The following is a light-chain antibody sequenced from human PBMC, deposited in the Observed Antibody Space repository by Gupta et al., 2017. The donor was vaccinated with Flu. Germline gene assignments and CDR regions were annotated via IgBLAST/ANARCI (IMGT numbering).Light chain of an antibody. CDR1: SSNIGTGYD. J-gene: IGLJ1*01. CDR2: GNS. CDR3: QSYDSSLSGYV. Sequence: QSVLTQPPSVSGAPGQRVTISCTGSSSNIGTGYDVHWYQQLPATAPKLLIYGNSNRPSGVPDRFSGSKSDTSASLPITCLQAEDEADYYCQSYDSSLSGYVFGTGTKVTVL. V-gene: IGLV1-40*01.